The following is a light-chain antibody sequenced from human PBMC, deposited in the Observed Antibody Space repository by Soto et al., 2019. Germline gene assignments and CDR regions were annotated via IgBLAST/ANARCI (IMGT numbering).Light chain of an antibody. J-gene: IGLJ1*01. CDR1: SSEVVGYNY. CDR3: SSYAGSNNFEV. Sequence: QSVLTQPPSASGSPGQSVTISCTGTSSEVVGYNYFSWYQQHSGKAPNLMIYEVSKRPSGVPDRFSGSKSGNTASLTVSGLQAEDEADYYCSSYAGSNNFEVFGTGTKVTVL. CDR2: EVS. V-gene: IGLV2-8*01.